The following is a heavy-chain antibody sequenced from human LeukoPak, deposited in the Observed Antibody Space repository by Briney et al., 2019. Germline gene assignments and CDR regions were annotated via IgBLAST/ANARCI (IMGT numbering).Heavy chain of an antibody. V-gene: IGHV3-30*04. CDR2: ISYDGSNK. CDR3: ARDRGYSYGPFDY. J-gene: IGHJ4*02. D-gene: IGHD5-18*01. CDR1: GFTFSSYA. Sequence: GRSLRLSCAASGFTFSSYAMHWVRQAPGKGLEWVAVISYDGSNKYYADSVKGRFTISRDNSKNTLYLQMNRLRAEDTAVYYCARDRGYSYGPFDYWGQGTLVTVSS.